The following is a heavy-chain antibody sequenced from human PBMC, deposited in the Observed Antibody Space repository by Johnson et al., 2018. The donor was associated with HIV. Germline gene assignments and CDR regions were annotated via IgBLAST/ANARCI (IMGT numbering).Heavy chain of an antibody. Sequence: QVQLVESGGGVVQPGRSLRLSCAASGFTFSSYAMHWVRQAPGKGLEWVAVIWYDGSNKYYADSVKGRFTISRDNSKNTLYLQMNSLRAEDTAVYYCATAYCNGGSCYSHLDAFDIWGRGTMVTVSS. CDR1: GFTFSSYA. V-gene: IGHV3-33*08. J-gene: IGHJ3*02. CDR2: IWYDGSNK. D-gene: IGHD2-15*01. CDR3: ATAYCNGGSCYSHLDAFDI.